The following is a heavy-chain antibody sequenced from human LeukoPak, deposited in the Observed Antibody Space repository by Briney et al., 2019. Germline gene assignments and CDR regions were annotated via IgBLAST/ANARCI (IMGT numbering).Heavy chain of an antibody. CDR1: GFTFSTSS. V-gene: IGHV3-21*01. CDR3: AREGGFCFGDTCRFFDF. J-gene: IGHJ4*02. Sequence: GGSLRLSCAASGFTFSTSSLNWVRQAPGKGLEWVSSISSSRSYIYYADSVKGRFTISRDNAKNSLYLQMNSLGAEDKAVYYCAREGGFCFGDTCRFFDFWGQGTLVTVSS. D-gene: IGHD2-15*01. CDR2: ISSSRSYI.